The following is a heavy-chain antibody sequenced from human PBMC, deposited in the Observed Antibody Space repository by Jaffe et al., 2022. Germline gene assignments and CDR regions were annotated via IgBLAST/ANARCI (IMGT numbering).Heavy chain of an antibody. CDR2: IRYDGSNK. V-gene: IGHV3-30*02. CDR1: GFTFSSYG. CDR3: AKDANAYYDFWSGPDY. D-gene: IGHD3-3*01. Sequence: QVQLVESGGGVVQPGGSLRLSCAASGFTFSSYGMHWVRQAPGKGLEWVAFIRYDGSNKYYADSVKGRFTISRDNSKNTLYLQMNSLRAEDTAVYYCAKDANAYYDFWSGPDYWGQGTLVTVSS. J-gene: IGHJ4*02.